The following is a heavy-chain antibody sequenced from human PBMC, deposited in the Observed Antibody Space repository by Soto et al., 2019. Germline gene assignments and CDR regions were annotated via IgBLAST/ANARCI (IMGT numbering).Heavy chain of an antibody. Sequence: ASVKVSCKASGYTFTSYYMHWVRQAPGQGLEWMGIINPSGGSTSYAQKFQGRVTMTRDTSTSTVYMELRSLRSEDTAVYYCARDVGSGWFDYWGQGTLVTVSS. CDR2: INPSGGST. CDR1: GYTFTSYY. D-gene: IGHD6-19*01. V-gene: IGHV1-46*01. CDR3: ARDVGSGWFDY. J-gene: IGHJ4*02.